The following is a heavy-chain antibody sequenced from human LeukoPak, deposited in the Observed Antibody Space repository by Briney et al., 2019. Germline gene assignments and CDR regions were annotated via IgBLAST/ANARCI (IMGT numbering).Heavy chain of an antibody. J-gene: IGHJ4*02. V-gene: IGHV3-23*01. D-gene: IGHD5-12*01. CDR1: GFTFSSYA. CDR2: ISGSGGST. Sequence: GGSLRLSCAASGFTFSSYAMSWVRQAPGKGLEWVSAISGSGGSTYYADSVKGRFTISRDNSENTLYLQMNSLRAEDTAVYYCAKGRGYSGPGGFPFDYWGQGTLITVSS. CDR3: AKGRGYSGPGGFPFDY.